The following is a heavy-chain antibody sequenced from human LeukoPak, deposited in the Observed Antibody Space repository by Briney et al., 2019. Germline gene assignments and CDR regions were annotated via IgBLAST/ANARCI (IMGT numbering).Heavy chain of an antibody. Sequence: GGSLRLSCAASGFTFSSYAMSWVRQAPGKGLEWVSAISGSGGSTYYADSVKGRFTISRDNSKNTLYLQMNSLRAEDTAVYYCAKDRGDCSSTSCYFYYFDYWGQGTLVTVPS. CDR1: GFTFSSYA. CDR3: AKDRGDCSSTSCYFYYFDY. CDR2: ISGSGGST. D-gene: IGHD2-2*01. J-gene: IGHJ4*02. V-gene: IGHV3-23*01.